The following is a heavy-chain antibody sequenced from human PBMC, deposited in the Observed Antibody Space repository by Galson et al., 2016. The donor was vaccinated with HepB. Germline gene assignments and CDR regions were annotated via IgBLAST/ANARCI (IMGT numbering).Heavy chain of an antibody. J-gene: IGHJ3*01. CDR3: ARDSYGVVGGATLFDL. V-gene: IGHV1-18*01. CDR1: GYSFVDSG. CDR2: INTKSGIT. D-gene: IGHD2-15*01. Sequence: SVKVSCKASGYSFVDSGISWVRQAPGQGLEWMGWINTKSGITIDAQKVQGRVTLTREISTSTVYMEMRRLRSDDTAVYYCARDSYGVVGGATLFDLWGQGTLVSLSS.